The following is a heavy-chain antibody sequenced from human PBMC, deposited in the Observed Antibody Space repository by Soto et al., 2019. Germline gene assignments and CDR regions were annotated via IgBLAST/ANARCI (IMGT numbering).Heavy chain of an antibody. Sequence: QVQLQESGPGLVKPSQTLSLTCTVSAGSIRSGDYYWTWIRQPPGKGLEWIGYIDHIGSAYYNPSLKSRATISIDTSNNQFSLKMTSVTAAGTAVYYCAGELGSFFFDHRGQGTLVTVSS. V-gene: IGHV4-30-4*01. CDR2: IDHIGSA. J-gene: IGHJ4*02. CDR1: AGSIRSGDYY. CDR3: AGELGSFFFDH. D-gene: IGHD6-13*01.